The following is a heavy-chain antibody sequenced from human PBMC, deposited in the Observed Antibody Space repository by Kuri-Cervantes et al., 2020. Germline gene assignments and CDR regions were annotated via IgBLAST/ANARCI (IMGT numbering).Heavy chain of an antibody. CDR3: ARGYCSGGSCCLDY. CDR1: GYTFTGYY. CDR2: INPNSGGT. V-gene: IGHV1-2*04. Sequence: ASVKVSCKASGYTFTGYYMHWVRQAPGQGLEWMGWINPNSGGTNYAQKFQGWVTMTRDTPTSTVYMELSRLRSDDTAVYYCARGYCSGGSCCLDYWGQGTLVTVSS. J-gene: IGHJ4*02. D-gene: IGHD2-15*01.